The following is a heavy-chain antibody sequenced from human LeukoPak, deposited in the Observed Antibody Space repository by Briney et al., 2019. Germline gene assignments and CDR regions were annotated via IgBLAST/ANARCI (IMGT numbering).Heavy chain of an antibody. V-gene: IGHV4-34*01. D-gene: IGHD2-21*02. CDR3: ASSSDGGNSAGYFDY. CDR2: INHSGST. Sequence: SETLSLTCAVYGGSFSGYYWSWIRQPPGKGLEWIGEINHSGSTNYNPSLKSRVTISVDTSKNQFSLKLSSVTAADTAVYYCASSSDGGNSAGYFDYWGRGTLVTVSS. CDR1: GGSFSGYY. J-gene: IGHJ4*02.